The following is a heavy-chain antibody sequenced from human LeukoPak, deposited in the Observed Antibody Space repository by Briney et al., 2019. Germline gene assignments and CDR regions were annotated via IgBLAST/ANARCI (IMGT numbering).Heavy chain of an antibody. V-gene: IGHV1-2*02. Sequence: ASVTVSCKASGYTFTGYDIHWVRQAPGQGLEWMGWINPNSGGTNYSQKFQGRVTMTRDTSISTAYMQLSRLTSDDTAVYYCARDLVILYNTGSTPDYWGQGTLVTVSS. CDR2: INPNSGGT. CDR3: ARDLVILYNTGSTPDY. J-gene: IGHJ4*02. D-gene: IGHD6-19*01. CDR1: GYTFTGYD.